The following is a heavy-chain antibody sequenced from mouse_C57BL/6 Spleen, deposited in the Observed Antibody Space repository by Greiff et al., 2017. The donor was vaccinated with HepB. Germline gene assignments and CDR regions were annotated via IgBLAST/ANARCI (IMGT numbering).Heavy chain of an antibody. CDR3: ASKLPYYFDY. D-gene: IGHD4-1*01. CDR2: ISYDGSN. CDR1: GYSITSGYY. J-gene: IGHJ2*01. Sequence: EVKLMESGPGLVKPSQSLSLTCSVTGYSITSGYYWNWIRQFPGNKLEWMGYISYDGSNNYNPSLKNRISITRDTSKNQFFLKLNSVTTEDTATYYCASKLPYYFDYWGQGTTLTVSS. V-gene: IGHV3-6*01.